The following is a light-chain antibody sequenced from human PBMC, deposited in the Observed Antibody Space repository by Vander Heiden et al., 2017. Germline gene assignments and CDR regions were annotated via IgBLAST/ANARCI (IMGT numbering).Light chain of an antibody. CDR3: TLYTSSSTVV. V-gene: IGLV2-18*01. Sequence: QSALTQPPSVSGSPGQSVTISRPGPSSDVGSYTPVSWYQQPPGTAPKLIIYEVRNRPSGVPDRFSGSKSGNTASLTISGLQAEDEADYYCTLYTSSSTVVFGGGTKLTVL. CDR2: EVR. J-gene: IGLJ2*01. CDR1: SSDVGSYTP.